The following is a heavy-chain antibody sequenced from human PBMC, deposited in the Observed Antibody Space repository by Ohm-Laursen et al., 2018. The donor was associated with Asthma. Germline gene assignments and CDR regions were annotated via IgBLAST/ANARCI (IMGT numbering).Heavy chain of an antibody. J-gene: IGHJ6*02. D-gene: IGHD1-26*01. CDR2: IHYSGST. V-gene: IGHV4-59*01. CDR1: GGSIGTYY. Sequence: TLSLTCTVSGGSIGTYYWNWVRQPPGKGLEWIGYIHYSGSTKSNPSLKSRVTISVDSKNQFSLNLSSVRAADTAVYYYARDSGSNEAMDVWGQGTTVTVSS. CDR3: ARDSGSNEAMDV.